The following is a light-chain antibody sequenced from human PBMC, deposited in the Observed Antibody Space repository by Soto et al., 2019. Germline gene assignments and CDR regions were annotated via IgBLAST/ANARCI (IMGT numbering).Light chain of an antibody. J-gene: IGKJ1*01. V-gene: IGKV2-30*02. Sequence: DVVMTQSPLYLPVTLGQPASISCRSSQSLVHSSGNTYLNCFLQRPGHPXRRXIYQVSNRDSGVPDRFSGSGSGIDCTPKNSRVEADDGGVYFCMQGTYWPWTFGQGAKGGYQ. CDR3: MQGTYWPWT. CDR2: QVS. CDR1: QSLVHSSGNTY.